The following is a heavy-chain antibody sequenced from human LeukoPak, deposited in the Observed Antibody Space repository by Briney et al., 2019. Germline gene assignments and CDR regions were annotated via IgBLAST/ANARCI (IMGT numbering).Heavy chain of an antibody. CDR1: GGSISSGDYY. V-gene: IGHV3-72*01. J-gene: IGHJ4*02. CDR3: ARARGSDWSDTLFDY. D-gene: IGHD6-19*01. CDR2: SRNKVYSHTT. Sequence: PSQTLSLTCTVSGGSISSGDYYWSWIRQAPGKGLEWVGRSRNKVYSHTTEYAASVKGRFTISRDDSKNSLYLQMNSLKTGDTAVYYCARARGSDWSDTLFDYWGQGTLVTVSS.